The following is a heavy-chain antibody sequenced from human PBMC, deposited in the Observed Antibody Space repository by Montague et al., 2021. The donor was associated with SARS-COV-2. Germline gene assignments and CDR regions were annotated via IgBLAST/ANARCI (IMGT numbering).Heavy chain of an antibody. CDR3: ARHIEKEGTYYYYYGMNV. CDR1: GDSISSYY. J-gene: IGHJ6*02. V-gene: IGHV4-59*08. Sequence: SETLSLTRTVSGDSISSYYWSWIRQPPGKGLEWIGYLYNSGSTKXNPSLKSRVTISVDTSKNQFSLKLSSVTAADTAVDYCARHIEKEGTYYYYYGMNVWGQGTTVTVSS. D-gene: IGHD2-15*01. CDR2: LYNSGST.